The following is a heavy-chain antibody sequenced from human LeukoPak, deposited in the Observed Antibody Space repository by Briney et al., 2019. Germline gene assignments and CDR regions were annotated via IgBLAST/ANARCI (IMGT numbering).Heavy chain of an antibody. Sequence: SETLSLTCTVSGGSISSYYWSWIRQPPGKGLEWIGYIYYSGSTNYNPSLKSQVTISVDTSKNQFSLKLSSVTAADTAVYYCARDGDGFDYWGQGTLVTVSS. CDR1: GGSISSYY. D-gene: IGHD5-24*01. CDR3: ARDGDGFDY. CDR2: IYYSGST. V-gene: IGHV4-59*01. J-gene: IGHJ4*02.